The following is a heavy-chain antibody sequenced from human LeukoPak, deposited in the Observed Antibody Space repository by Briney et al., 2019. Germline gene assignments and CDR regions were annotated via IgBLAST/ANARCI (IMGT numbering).Heavy chain of an antibody. V-gene: IGHV4-30-2*01. CDR3: ARGQQLVRFDY. J-gene: IGHJ4*02. D-gene: IGHD6-13*01. CDR2: IYHSGST. Sequence: PSETLSLTCTVSGGSISSGGYSWSWIRQPPGKGLEWIGYIYHSGSTYYNPSLKSRVTISVDRSKNQFSLKLSSVTAADTAVYYCARGQQLVRFDYWGQGTLVTVSS. CDR1: GGSISSGGYS.